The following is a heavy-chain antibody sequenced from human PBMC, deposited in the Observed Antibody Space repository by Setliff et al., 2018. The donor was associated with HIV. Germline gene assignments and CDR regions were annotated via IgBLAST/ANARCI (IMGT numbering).Heavy chain of an antibody. CDR1: GYTFTGYY. V-gene: IGHV1-69*10. D-gene: IGHD4-4*01. Sequence: SVKVSCKASGYTFTGYYMHWVRQAPGQGLEWMGGIIPMVGMANYAQSFQDRVTITADKFMATAYMELSSLRSEDTAIYYCARGGDSYSYNWFDPWGQGTLVTVSS. J-gene: IGHJ5*02. CDR2: IIPMVGMA. CDR3: ARGGDSYSYNWFDP.